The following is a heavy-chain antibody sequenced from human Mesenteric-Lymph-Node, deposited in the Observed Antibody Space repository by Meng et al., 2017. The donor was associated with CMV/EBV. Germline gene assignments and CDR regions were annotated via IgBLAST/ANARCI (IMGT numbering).Heavy chain of an antibody. CDR2: TSDTGST. CDR1: GGSISDSF. Sequence: SETLSLTCVVSGGSISDSFWSWVRQSPGKGLEWIGYTSDTGSTSYSPSLQSRLTMSVDTSKNEVSLSLKYVTTTDTAVYYCARASKRHTSVFAWFDPWGQGTLVTVSS. CDR3: ARASKRHTSVFAWFDP. J-gene: IGHJ5*02. V-gene: IGHV4-59*08. D-gene: IGHD3-10*02.